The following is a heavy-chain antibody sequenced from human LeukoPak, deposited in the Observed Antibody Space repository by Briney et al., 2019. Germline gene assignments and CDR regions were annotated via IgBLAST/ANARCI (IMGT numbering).Heavy chain of an antibody. CDR3: ARGPGIAAAGPFDY. CDR1: GGSFSGYY. J-gene: IGHJ4*02. Sequence: SETLSLTCAVYGGSFSGYYWSWIRQPPGKGLEWIGEINHSGSTNYNPSLKSRVTISVDTSKNQFSLKLSSVTAADTAVYYCARGPGIAAAGPFDYWGQGTSVTVSS. D-gene: IGHD6-13*01. V-gene: IGHV4-34*01. CDR2: INHSGST.